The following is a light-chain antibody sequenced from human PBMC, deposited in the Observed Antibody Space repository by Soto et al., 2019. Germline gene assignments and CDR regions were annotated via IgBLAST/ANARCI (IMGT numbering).Light chain of an antibody. J-gene: IGKJ1*01. CDR2: KTS. Sequence: DIQMTQSPSTLSGSVGDRVTITCRASQTISSWLDWYQQKPGKAPKLLIYKTSTLKSGVPSRFSGSGSGTEFTLTISSLQPDDFATYYCQHYNSYSEAFGQGTKL. CDR1: QTISSW. CDR3: QHYNSYSEA. V-gene: IGKV1-5*03.